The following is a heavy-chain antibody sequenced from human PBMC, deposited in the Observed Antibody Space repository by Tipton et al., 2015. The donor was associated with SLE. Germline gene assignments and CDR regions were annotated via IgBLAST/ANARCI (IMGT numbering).Heavy chain of an antibody. J-gene: IGHJ4*02. D-gene: IGHD6-13*01. V-gene: IGHV3-30*04. Sequence: RSLRLSCVASGFTFSSYSIHWVRQAPGKGLEWEALIRFDGNNKLYADSVMGRFTISRDNSRNTVYLQMNSLRPEDTAVYYCAKMKQLVYFDSWGQGAQVTVSS. CDR3: AKMKQLVYFDS. CDR1: GFTFSSYS. CDR2: IRFDGNNK.